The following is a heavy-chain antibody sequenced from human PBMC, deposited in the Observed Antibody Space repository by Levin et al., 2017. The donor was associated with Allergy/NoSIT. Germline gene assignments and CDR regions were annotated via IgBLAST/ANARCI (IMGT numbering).Heavy chain of an antibody. V-gene: IGHV4-39*01. CDR1: GGSISSSSYY. J-gene: IGHJ5*01. CDR2: IYYSGST. Sequence: SETLSLTCTVSGGSISSSSYYWGWIRQPPGKGLEWIGSIYYSGSTYYNPSLKSRVTISVDTSKNQFSLKLSSVTAADTAVYCCARRAHGGAWFDYWGQGTLVTVSS. CDR3: ARRAHGGAWFDY. D-gene: IGHD4-17*01.